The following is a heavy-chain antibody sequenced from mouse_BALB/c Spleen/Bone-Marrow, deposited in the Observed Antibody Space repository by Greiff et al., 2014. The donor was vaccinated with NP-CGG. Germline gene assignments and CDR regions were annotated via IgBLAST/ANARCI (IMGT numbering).Heavy chain of an antibody. Sequence: EVQVVESGGGLVKSGGSLKLSYAASGFSFNSYGMSWVRQTPEKRLEWVATISGGGSYTFYPDSVKGRFPISRDNAKNNLYLQLSSLRSEDTALYYCARHAYYDQTEVSFVYWGQGTLVTVSA. J-gene: IGHJ3*01. CDR3: ARHAYYDQTEVSFVY. CDR1: GFSFNSYG. V-gene: IGHV5-9-2*01. CDR2: ISGGGSYT. D-gene: IGHD2-4*01.